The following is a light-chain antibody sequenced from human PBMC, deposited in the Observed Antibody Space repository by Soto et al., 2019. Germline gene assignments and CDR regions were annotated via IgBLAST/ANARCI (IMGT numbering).Light chain of an antibody. V-gene: IGKV3-15*01. J-gene: IGKJ4*01. CDR1: QSVSSN. CDR2: GAS. CDR3: QQYINWLT. Sequence: EIVITQSPATLSVSPGERATLSCRASQSVSSNLAWYQQKPGQAPRLLIYGASTRATGIPARFSGSGSGTEFTLTISSLQSEDFAVYYCQQYINWLTFGGGTKVEIK.